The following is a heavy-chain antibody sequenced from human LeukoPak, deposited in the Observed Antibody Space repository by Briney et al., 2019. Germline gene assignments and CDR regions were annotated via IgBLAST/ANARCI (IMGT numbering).Heavy chain of an antibody. J-gene: IGHJ3*02. CDR3: AKSLHDSSTYWSEFRGFDI. CDR2: IYGAATAT. D-gene: IGHD4-11*01. Sequence: PGGSLRLSCAASGISFWRHAMNWVRQAPGKGLEWVSGIYGAATATYYADSVKGRFTISRDNSKNTAWLQMNSLRAEDTAVYYCAKSLHDSSTYWSEFRGFDIWGQGTMVTVSS. V-gene: IGHV3-23*01. CDR1: GISFWRHA.